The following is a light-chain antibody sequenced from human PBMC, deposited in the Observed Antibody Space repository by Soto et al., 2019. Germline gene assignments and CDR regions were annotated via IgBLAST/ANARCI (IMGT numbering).Light chain of an antibody. CDR3: QKYGSSPRT. CDR2: GAS. Sequence: EIVLTQSPDTLSLSPGERATLSCRASQIITSGYLAWYQQTRGQAPRLLIYGASIRATGVPGRFSGSGSGTDFTLSISGLEPEDFALYYCQKYGSSPRTFGQGTKVEIK. V-gene: IGKV3-20*01. J-gene: IGKJ2*01. CDR1: QIITSGY.